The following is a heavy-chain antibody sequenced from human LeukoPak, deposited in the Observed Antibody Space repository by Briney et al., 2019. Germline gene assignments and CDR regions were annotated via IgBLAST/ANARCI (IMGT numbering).Heavy chain of an antibody. J-gene: IGHJ4*02. D-gene: IGHD2-21*01. CDR1: GFTFSTYW. CDR3: AKAPVTTCRGAYCYPFDY. Sequence: GGSLRLSCSASGFTFSTYWMSWVRQAPGKGLGWVANIKQDGSEKYYVDSVKGRFTISRDNAKNSLYLQMNSLRAEDTAVYYCAKAPVTTCRGAYCYPFDYWGQGTLVTVSS. CDR2: IKQDGSEK. V-gene: IGHV3-7*01.